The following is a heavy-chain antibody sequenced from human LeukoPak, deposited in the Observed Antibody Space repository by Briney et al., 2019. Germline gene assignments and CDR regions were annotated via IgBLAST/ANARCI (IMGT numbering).Heavy chain of an antibody. Sequence: GASVKVSCKTFGYSFIAYYMYWVRQAPGQGLEWMGWIIPIFGTANYAQKFQGRVTITTDESTSTAYMELSSLRSEDTAVYYCARGKTTPSHFGVVPSAFDIWGQGTMVTVSS. J-gene: IGHJ3*02. CDR2: IIPIFGTA. CDR3: ARGKTTPSHFGVVPSAFDI. D-gene: IGHD3-3*01. CDR1: GYSFIAYY. V-gene: IGHV1-69*05.